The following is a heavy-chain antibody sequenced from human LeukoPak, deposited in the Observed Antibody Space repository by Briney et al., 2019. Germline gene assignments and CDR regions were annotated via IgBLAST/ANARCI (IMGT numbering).Heavy chain of an antibody. CDR1: GFTFSSYW. Sequence: PGGSLRLSCAASGFTFSSYWMSWVRQAPGKGLEWVANIKQDGSEKDYVDSVKGRFTISRDNAKNSLYLQMNSLRAEDTAGYSCARYCGGDCYGMDVWGQGTTVTVSS. J-gene: IGHJ6*02. CDR3: ARYCGGDCYGMDV. D-gene: IGHD2-21*01. CDR2: IKQDGSEK. V-gene: IGHV3-7*01.